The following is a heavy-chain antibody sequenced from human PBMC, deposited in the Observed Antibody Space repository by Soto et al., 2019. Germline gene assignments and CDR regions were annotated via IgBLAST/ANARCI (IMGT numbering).Heavy chain of an antibody. Sequence: QVQLVQSGAEVKKPGSSVKVSCKASGGTFSSYAISWVRQARGQGLEWMGGIIPIFGTANYAQKFQGRVTITADKSTSTAYMELSSLRSEDTAVYYCARVRTSIAARGPIISYGMDVWGQGTTVTVSS. CDR1: GGTFSSYA. V-gene: IGHV1-69*06. D-gene: IGHD6-6*01. CDR3: ARVRTSIAARGPIISYGMDV. J-gene: IGHJ6*02. CDR2: IIPIFGTA.